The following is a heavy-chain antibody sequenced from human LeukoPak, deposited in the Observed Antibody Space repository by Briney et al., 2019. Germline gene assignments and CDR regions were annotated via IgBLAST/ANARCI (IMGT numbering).Heavy chain of an antibody. J-gene: IGHJ5*02. CDR2: IKQDGSET. CDR1: GFTFSSYW. CDR3: ARPLFPGSGSEQWFDP. V-gene: IGHV3-7*01. D-gene: IGHD3-10*01. Sequence: PGGSLRLSCAASGFTFSSYWMSWVRQAPGKGLEWVANIKQDGSETYYVDSVKGRFTISRDNAKNSLYLQMNSLRAEDTAVYYCARPLFPGSGSEQWFDPWGQGTLVTVSS.